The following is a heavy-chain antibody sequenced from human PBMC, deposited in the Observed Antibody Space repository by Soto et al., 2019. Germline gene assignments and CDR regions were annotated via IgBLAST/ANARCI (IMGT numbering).Heavy chain of an antibody. J-gene: IGHJ4*02. V-gene: IGHV3-23*01. CDR2: ISGSGGST. Sequence: EVQLLDSGGGWVQPGGSLRLSCAASGFTFSSYAMNWVRQAPGKGLEWVSVISGSGGSTYYADSVKGRFTISRGNSKNTLYLQMNSLRAEDTAVYYCARRGPGTYFDYWGQGTLVTVSS. CDR1: GFTFSSYA. D-gene: IGHD6-13*01. CDR3: ARRGPGTYFDY.